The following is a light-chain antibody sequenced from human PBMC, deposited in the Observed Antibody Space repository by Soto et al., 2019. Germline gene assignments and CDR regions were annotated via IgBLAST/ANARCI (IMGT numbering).Light chain of an antibody. Sequence: SYELTQPPSVPVAPGKTARITCGENNIGSRSVHWYQQKPGQAPVLVIYYDSDRPSGIPERFSGSNSGNTATLTISRVEAGDEADYYCQVWDSGSDHVLFGGGTKLTVL. CDR2: YDS. V-gene: IGLV3-21*04. CDR1: NIGSRS. CDR3: QVWDSGSDHVL. J-gene: IGLJ2*01.